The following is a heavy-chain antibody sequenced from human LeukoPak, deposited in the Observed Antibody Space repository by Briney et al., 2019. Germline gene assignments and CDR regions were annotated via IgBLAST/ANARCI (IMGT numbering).Heavy chain of an antibody. V-gene: IGHV1-2*06. Sequence: ASVKVSCKASGYTFTGYYMHWVPQAPGQGLEGMGRINPNSGGTNYAQKFQGTVTMTRDTSIITAYMELSRLRSDDTAVYYCARAPYPLHAFDIWGQGTMVTVSS. CDR3: ARAPYPLHAFDI. CDR2: INPNSGGT. CDR1: GYTFTGYY. J-gene: IGHJ3*02.